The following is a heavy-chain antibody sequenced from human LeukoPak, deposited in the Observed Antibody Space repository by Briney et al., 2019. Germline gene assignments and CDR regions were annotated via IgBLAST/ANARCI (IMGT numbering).Heavy chain of an antibody. CDR2: ISWDGGST. CDR1: GFTFSSYA. CDR3: ARDPEYRYYFDY. V-gene: IGHV3-43*02. Sequence: GGSLRLSCAASGFTFSSYAMSWVRQAPGKGLEWVSLISWDGGSTYYADSVKGRFTISRDNSKNSLYLQMNSLRAEDTAVYYCARDPEYRYYFDYWGQGTLVTVSS. J-gene: IGHJ4*02. D-gene: IGHD5-18*01.